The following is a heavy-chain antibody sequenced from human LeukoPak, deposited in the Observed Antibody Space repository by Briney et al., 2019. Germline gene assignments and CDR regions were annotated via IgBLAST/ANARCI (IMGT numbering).Heavy chain of an antibody. V-gene: IGHV3-30-3*01. Sequence: GRSLRLSCAASGFTFSSFAIHWLRQAPGKGLEWVALISYDGSNKYYADSVKGRFTISRDNSNNTLYLQMNSLRAEDTAVYYCAREYSDYGYYYNMEVWGQGTTVTVSS. CDR2: ISYDGSNK. J-gene: IGHJ6*02. D-gene: IGHD5-12*01. CDR3: AREYSDYGYYYNMEV. CDR1: GFTFSSFA.